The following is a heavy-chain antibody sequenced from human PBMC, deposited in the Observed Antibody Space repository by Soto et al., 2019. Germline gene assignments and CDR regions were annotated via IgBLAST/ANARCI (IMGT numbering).Heavy chain of an antibody. CDR3: ARDASFGVVIPNDY. D-gene: IGHD3-3*01. J-gene: IGHJ4*02. Sequence: EVQLVESGGGLVKPGGSLRLSCAASGFTFSSYSMNWVRQAPGKGLEWVSSITSSSSYIYYADSLKGRFTITSDNAKNSLYLQMNSLRAEDTAVYYCARDASFGVVIPNDYWGQGTLVTVSS. CDR2: ITSSSSYI. CDR1: GFTFSSYS. V-gene: IGHV3-21*01.